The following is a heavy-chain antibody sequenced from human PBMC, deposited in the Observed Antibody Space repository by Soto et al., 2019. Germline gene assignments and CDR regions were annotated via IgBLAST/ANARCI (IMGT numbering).Heavy chain of an antibody. D-gene: IGHD1-7*01. CDR3: SRELQLTETTNNLFDP. CDR1: GFAFSSYS. J-gene: IGHJ5*02. CDR2: ISSSSIYI. Sequence: PGVSMSLSCSASGFAFSSYSMNWLRQAHGKGLEWVSSISSSSIYIYYADSVKGRFTISRDNAKNALYLQMNSLRAEDTAVYYGSRELQLTETTNNLFDPWGQGTLVTVS. V-gene: IGHV3-21*01.